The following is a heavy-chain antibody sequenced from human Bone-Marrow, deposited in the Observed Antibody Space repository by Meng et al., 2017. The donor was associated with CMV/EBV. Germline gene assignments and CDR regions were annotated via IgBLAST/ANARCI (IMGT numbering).Heavy chain of an antibody. D-gene: IGHD6-6*01. CDR3: AKDGRGSSGAYYFDD. Sequence: GGSLRLSCAASGFTVSSNYMSWVRQAPGKGLEWVSVIYSGGSTYYADSVKGRFTISRGNSKTSLYLQMNSLRTEDTALYYCAKDGRGSSGAYYFDDWGQGKLVTFAS. J-gene: IGHJ4*02. CDR1: GFTVSSNY. V-gene: IGHV3-53*05. CDR2: IYSGGST.